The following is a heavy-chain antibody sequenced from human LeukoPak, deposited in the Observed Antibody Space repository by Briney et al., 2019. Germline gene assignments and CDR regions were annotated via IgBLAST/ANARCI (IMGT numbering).Heavy chain of an antibody. V-gene: IGHV3-21*01. J-gene: IGHJ3*02. CDR1: GFTFSSYS. CDR2: ISSSSSYI. Sequence: GGSLRLSCAASGFTFSSYSMNWVRQAPGEGLEWVSSISSSSSYIYYADSVKGRFTISRDNAKNSLYLQMNSLRAEDTAVYYCARVRRALDAFDIWGQGTMVTVSS. D-gene: IGHD3/OR15-3a*01. CDR3: ARVRRALDAFDI.